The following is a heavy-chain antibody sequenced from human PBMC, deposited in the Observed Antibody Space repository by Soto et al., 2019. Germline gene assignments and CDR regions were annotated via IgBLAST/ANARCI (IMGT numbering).Heavy chain of an antibody. J-gene: IGHJ5*02. Sequence: GGSLRLSCAGSGFTFRNYTMSWVRQAPGRGLEWVSAIRGGGDRTYYTDSVKGRFTISRDNSNNTLHLQINSLRAEDTAVYYCARDEIIAATPYWLDPWGQGSLVTVSS. CDR1: GFTFRNYT. D-gene: IGHD2-15*01. V-gene: IGHV3-23*01. CDR3: ARDEIIAATPYWLDP. CDR2: IRGGGDRT.